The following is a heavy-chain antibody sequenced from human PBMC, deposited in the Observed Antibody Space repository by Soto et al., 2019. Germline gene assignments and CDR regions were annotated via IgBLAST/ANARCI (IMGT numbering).Heavy chain of an antibody. CDR3: ARAYVTTTRDFDY. Sequence: QVQLQQWGAGLLKPAETLSLTCAVYGGSFSGYYWSWIRQPPGKGLEWIGEINHSGSTNYNPSLKSRVTISVDTSKNQFSLKLSSVPAADTAVYYCARAYVTTTRDFDYWGQGTLVTVSS. CDR2: INHSGST. V-gene: IGHV4-34*01. CDR1: GGSFSGYY. J-gene: IGHJ4*02. D-gene: IGHD4-17*01.